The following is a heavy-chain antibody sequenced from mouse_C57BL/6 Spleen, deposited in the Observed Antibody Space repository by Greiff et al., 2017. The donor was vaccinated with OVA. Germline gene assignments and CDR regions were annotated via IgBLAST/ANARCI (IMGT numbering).Heavy chain of an antibody. CDR1: GFTFSSYA. CDR3: AREGGSYYVDY. Sequence: EVQVVESGGGLVKPGGSLKLSCAASGFTFSSYAMSWVRQTPEKRLEWVATISDGGSYTYYPDNVKGRFTISRDNAKNNLYLQMSHLKSEDTAMYYCAREGGSYYVDYWGQGTTLTVSS. J-gene: IGHJ2*01. CDR2: ISDGGSYT. V-gene: IGHV5-4*01.